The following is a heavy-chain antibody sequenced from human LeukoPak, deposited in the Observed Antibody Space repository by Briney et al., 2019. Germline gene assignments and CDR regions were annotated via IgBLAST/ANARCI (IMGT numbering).Heavy chain of an antibody. CDR3: ASALGYCSGGSCYSSDAFDI. CDR1: GGSISSGGYY. D-gene: IGHD2-15*01. J-gene: IGHJ3*02. CDR2: IYYSGST. V-gene: IGHV4-31*03. Sequence: SETLSLTCTVSGGSISSGGYYWSWIRQHPGKGLEWIGYIYYSGSTYYNPSLKSRFTISVDTSKNQFSLKLSSVTAADTAVYYCASALGYCSGGSCYSSDAFDIWGQGTMVTVSS.